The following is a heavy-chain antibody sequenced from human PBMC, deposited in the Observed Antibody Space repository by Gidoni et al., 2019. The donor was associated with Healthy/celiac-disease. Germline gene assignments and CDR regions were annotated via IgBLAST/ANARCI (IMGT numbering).Heavy chain of an antibody. Sequence: QVQLQQWGAGLLKPSETLSLTCAVYGGSFSGYSWSWIRQPPGKGLEWVGEINHSGSTNYNPPLKSRVTISVDTSKNQFSLKLSSVTAADTAVYYCARGSRGYSYGYYFDYWGQGTLVTVSS. CDR2: INHSGST. CDR1: GGSFSGYS. V-gene: IGHV4-34*01. D-gene: IGHD5-18*01. CDR3: ARGSRGYSYGYYFDY. J-gene: IGHJ4*02.